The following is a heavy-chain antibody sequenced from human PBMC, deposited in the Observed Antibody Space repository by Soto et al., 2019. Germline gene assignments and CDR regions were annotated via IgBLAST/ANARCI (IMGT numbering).Heavy chain of an antibody. J-gene: IGHJ5*02. CDR1: GFSPRDSKVG. V-gene: IGHV2-26*01. CDR3: AQVRQWDGAHSYGS. CDR2: IFWNGEK. Sequence: QVTLKESGPVLVKPTETLTLTCAVSGFSPRDSKVGVSWIRQPPRKALEWLAHIFWNGEKSYRTSLERRLTSSKAPSKGQVVLTTTNIDPVDTATYFCAQVRQWDGAHSYGSWGRGTLVTVSS. D-gene: IGHD1-26*01.